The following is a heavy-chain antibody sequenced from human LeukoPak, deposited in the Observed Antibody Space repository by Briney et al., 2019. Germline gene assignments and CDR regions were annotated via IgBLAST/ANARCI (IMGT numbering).Heavy chain of an antibody. D-gene: IGHD3-10*01. CDR1: GYTFTGYY. Sequence: GASVKVSCKASGYTFTGYYMHWVRQAPGQGLEWMGRIIPILGIANYAQKFQGRVTITADKSTSTAYMELSSLRSEDTAVYYCARDPYYYGSGTIYYYYGMDVWGQGTTVTVSS. CDR2: IIPILGIA. V-gene: IGHV1-69*04. J-gene: IGHJ6*02. CDR3: ARDPYYYGSGTIYYYYGMDV.